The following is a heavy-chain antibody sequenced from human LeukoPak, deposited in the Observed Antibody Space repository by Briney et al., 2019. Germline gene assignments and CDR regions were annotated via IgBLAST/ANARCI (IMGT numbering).Heavy chain of an antibody. D-gene: IGHD3-3*01. V-gene: IGHV3-21*01. J-gene: IGHJ4*02. CDR2: ISSSSSYI. CDR1: GFTFSSYS. Sequence: PGGSLRLSCAASGFTFSSYSMNWVRQAPGKGLEWVSSISSSSSYIYYADSVKGRFTISRDNAKNSLYLQMNSLRAEDTAVYYCASGGGYDFWSGYSEYYFDYWGQGTLVTVSS. CDR3: ASGGGYDFWSGYSEYYFDY.